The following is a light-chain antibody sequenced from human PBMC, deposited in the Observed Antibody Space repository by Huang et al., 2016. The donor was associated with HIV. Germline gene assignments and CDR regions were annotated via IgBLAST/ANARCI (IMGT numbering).Light chain of an antibody. CDR1: QSVFHSSNNKNY. V-gene: IGKV4-1*01. CDR3: QQYYTTSWT. CDR2: WAP. J-gene: IGKJ1*01. Sequence: DIVMTQSPDSLAVSLGERATVNCKSSQSVFHSSNNKNYLAWYQQKPGQPPQLVVYWAPTREFGVPERVSGRGSGTDFSLTIRSLQAADVAVYYCQQYYTTSWTFGQGTKVEIK.